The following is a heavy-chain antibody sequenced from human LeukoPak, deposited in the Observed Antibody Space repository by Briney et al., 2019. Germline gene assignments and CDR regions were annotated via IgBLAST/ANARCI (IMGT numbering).Heavy chain of an antibody. CDR3: ARGSWCSYTNCMLRPFDY. CDR2: IYYSGST. Sequence: KPSETLSLTCSISGGSISDYYWNWIRQPPGKGLEWIGYIYYSGSTTYNPSLKSRVTMSVDTSKNQFSLRLSSATAADTAVYYCARGSWCSYTNCMLRPFDYWGQGSLVTVSS. J-gene: IGHJ4*02. D-gene: IGHD2-2*01. V-gene: IGHV4-59*01. CDR1: GGSISDYY.